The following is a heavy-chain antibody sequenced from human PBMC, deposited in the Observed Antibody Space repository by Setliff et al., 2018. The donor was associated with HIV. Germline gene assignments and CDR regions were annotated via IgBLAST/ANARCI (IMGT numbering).Heavy chain of an antibody. CDR1: DSGTYY. Sequence: SETLSLTCTVSDSGTYYWSWIRQPAGKGLEWIGRVSSRGDTNYNPSLKSRVTMSVDTSKNQFSLKLTSVTASDTAGYYCARAAAGNTGPFDLWGQGAPGTVCS. J-gene: IGHJ4*02. CDR2: VSSRGDT. D-gene: IGHD4-17*01. CDR3: ARAAAGNTGPFDL. V-gene: IGHV4-4*07.